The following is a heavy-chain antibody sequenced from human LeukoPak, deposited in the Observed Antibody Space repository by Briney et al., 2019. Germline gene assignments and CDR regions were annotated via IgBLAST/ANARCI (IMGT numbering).Heavy chain of an antibody. V-gene: IGHV1-2*02. CDR3: ARSAAAGSFDY. D-gene: IGHD6-13*01. J-gene: IGHJ4*02. CDR1: TYTFTNYG. Sequence: ASVKVSCKASTYTFTNYGITWVRQAPGQGLEWMGWIKPNSGGTNSSQKFQGRVTMTWDTSISTAYMDLSRLRSDDTAVYYCARSAAAGSFDYWGQGTLVTVSS. CDR2: IKPNSGGT.